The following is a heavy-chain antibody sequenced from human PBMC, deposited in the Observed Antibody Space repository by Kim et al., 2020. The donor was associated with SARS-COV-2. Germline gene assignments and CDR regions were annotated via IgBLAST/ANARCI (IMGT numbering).Heavy chain of an antibody. J-gene: IGHJ6*02. Sequence: SETLSLTCTVSGGSVSSGSYYWSWIRQPPGKGLEWIGYIYYSGSTNYNPSLKSRVTISVDTSKNQFSLKLSSVTAADTAVYYCARDTAELQVRADILTGPPYYYYGMDVWGQGTTVTVSS. CDR1: GGSVSSGSYY. CDR2: IYYSGST. CDR3: ARDTAELQVRADILTGPPYYYYGMDV. D-gene: IGHD3-9*01. V-gene: IGHV4-61*01.